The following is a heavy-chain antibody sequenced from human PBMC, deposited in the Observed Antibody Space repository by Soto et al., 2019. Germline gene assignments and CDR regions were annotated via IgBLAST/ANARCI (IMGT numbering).Heavy chain of an antibody. Sequence: KTSETLSLTCTVSGGSISSYYWSWIRQPPGKGLEWIGYIYYSGSTNYNPSLKSRVTISVDTSKNQFYLKLSSVTAADTAVYYCARDSGDDSSGYYYYYGMDVWGQGTTVTVSS. CDR1: GGSISSYY. V-gene: IGHV4-59*01. J-gene: IGHJ6*02. CDR3: ARDSGDDSSGYYYYYGMDV. D-gene: IGHD3-22*01. CDR2: IYYSGST.